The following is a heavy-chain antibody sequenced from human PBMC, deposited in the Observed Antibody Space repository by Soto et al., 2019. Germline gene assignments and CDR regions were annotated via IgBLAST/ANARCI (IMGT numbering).Heavy chain of an antibody. V-gene: IGHV4-4*02. J-gene: IGHJ4*02. CDR2: VFHTGNT. CDR3: ARKAWVRFDY. D-gene: IGHD7-27*01. Sequence: TLSLTCAVSGDSISSSVWWTWVRQPPGKGLERIGEVFHTGNTNYNPSLKSRVTMSVDKSTNEFSLKVTSVTAADTAIYYCARKAWVRFDYWGQGALVTVSS. CDR1: GDSISSSVW.